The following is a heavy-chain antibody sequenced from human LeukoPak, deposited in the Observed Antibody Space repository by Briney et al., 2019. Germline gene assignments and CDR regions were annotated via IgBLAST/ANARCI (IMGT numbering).Heavy chain of an antibody. CDR2: IYSSGRT. D-gene: IGHD6-19*01. J-gene: IGHJ3*02. V-gene: IGHV4-4*07. CDR3: ARVLYSSGWFDAFDI. Sequence: SETLSLTCTVSRGSISTYFWSWIRQPAGKGLEWIGHIYSSGRTNYNPSLKSRVTMSVDTSKNQFSLRLSSVTAADTAIYYCARVLYSSGWFDAFDIWGQGTMVTVSS. CDR1: RGSISTYF.